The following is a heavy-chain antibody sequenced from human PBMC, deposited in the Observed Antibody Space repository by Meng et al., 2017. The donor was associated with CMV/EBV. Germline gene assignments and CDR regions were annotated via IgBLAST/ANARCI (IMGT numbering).Heavy chain of an antibody. CDR2: ISSSSSYI. J-gene: IGHJ1*01. Sequence: GGSLRLSCAACGFTFSSYSMNWVRQAPGKGLEWVSSISSSSSYIYYADSVKGRFTISRDNAKNSLYLQMNSLRAEDTAVYYCARDYVVGATTAYFQHWGQGTLVTVSS. V-gene: IGHV3-21*01. CDR1: GFTFSSYS. D-gene: IGHD1-26*01. CDR3: ARDYVVGATTAYFQH.